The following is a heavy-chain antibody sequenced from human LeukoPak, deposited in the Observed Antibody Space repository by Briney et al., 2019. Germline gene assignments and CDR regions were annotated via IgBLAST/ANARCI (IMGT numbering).Heavy chain of an antibody. J-gene: IGHJ4*02. CDR1: GGSFSGY. Sequence: SETLSLTCAVYGGSFSGYWSWIRQPPGKGLEWIGYIYYSGSTYYNPSLKSRVTISVDTSKNQFSLKLSSVTAADTAVYYCAGEPYGSGSYYIPYWGQGTLVTVSS. CDR3: AGEPYGSGSYYIPY. V-gene: IGHV4-34*09. CDR2: IYYSGST. D-gene: IGHD3-10*01.